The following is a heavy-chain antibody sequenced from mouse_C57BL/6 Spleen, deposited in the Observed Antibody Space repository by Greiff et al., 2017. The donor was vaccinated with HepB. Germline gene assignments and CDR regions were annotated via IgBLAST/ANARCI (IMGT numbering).Heavy chain of an antibody. CDR2: ISSGGSYT. Sequence: EVKVVESGGDLVKPGGSLKLSCAASGFTFSSYGMSWVRQTPDKRLEWVATISSGGSYTYYPDSVKGRFTISRDNAKNTLYLQMSSLKSEDTAMYYCASPNSNSFAYWGQGTLVTVSA. CDR3: ASPNSNSFAY. CDR1: GFTFSSYG. D-gene: IGHD2-5*01. V-gene: IGHV5-6*01. J-gene: IGHJ3*01.